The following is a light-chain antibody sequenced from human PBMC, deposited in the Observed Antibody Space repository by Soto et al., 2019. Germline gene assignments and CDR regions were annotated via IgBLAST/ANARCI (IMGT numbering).Light chain of an antibody. CDR3: QQLNSYPYT. V-gene: IGKV1-9*01. Sequence: DIQLTQSPSFLSASVGDRVTITCRASQGTNNYLAWYQQQPGKAPKVLIYAASTLQSGVPSRFSGSGSGKEFTLTISSLQPEDFATYYCQQLNSYPYTFGQGTKLENK. CDR1: QGTNNY. CDR2: AAS. J-gene: IGKJ2*01.